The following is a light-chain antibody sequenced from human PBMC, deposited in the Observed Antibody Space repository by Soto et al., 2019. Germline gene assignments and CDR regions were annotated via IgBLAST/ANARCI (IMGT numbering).Light chain of an antibody. J-gene: IGKJ1*01. V-gene: IGKV3-15*01. CDR3: LQYYNWPRT. CDR2: GAF. Sequence: EIVMTQSPATLSVSPGERAILSCRASQSVFSSLAWYQQKPGQAPSLLIYGAFTRATDIPARFSGSGSGTEFTLTISSLQSEDFAVYYCLQYYNWPRTFGKGTKVEIK. CDR1: QSVFSS.